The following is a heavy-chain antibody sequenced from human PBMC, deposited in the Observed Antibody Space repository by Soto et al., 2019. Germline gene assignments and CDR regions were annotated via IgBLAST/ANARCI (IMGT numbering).Heavy chain of an antibody. CDR3: AILCGGDCHFDY. CDR2: IDHSGDTT. Sequence: GGSLRLSCAASGFTFSAYAINWVRQAPGKGLEWVSFIDHSGDTTYYADSVKGRFTVSRDNSKNMVSLQLNSLRAEDTAVYYCAILCGGDCHFDYWGQGTLVTVSS. CDR1: GFTFSAYA. J-gene: IGHJ4*02. D-gene: IGHD2-21*02. V-gene: IGHV3-23*01.